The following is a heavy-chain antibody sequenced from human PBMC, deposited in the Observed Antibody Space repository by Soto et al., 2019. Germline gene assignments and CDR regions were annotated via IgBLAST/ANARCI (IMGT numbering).Heavy chain of an antibody. J-gene: IGHJ5*02. Sequence: SDTLSLTCAVYGGSFSGYYWSWIRQPPGKGLEWIGEINHSGSTNYNPSLKSRVTISVDTSKNQFSLKLSSVTAADTAVYYCARDSCGWGVNWFDPWGQGTLVTVSS. D-gene: IGHD6-19*01. CDR2: INHSGST. CDR1: GGSFSGYY. CDR3: ARDSCGWGVNWFDP. V-gene: IGHV4-34*01.